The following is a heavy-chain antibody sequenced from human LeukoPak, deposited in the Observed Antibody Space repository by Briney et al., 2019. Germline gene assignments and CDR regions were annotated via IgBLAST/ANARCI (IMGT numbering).Heavy chain of an antibody. CDR2: ISGSGGST. V-gene: IGHV3-23*01. J-gene: IGHJ6*04. D-gene: IGHD3-10*01. CDR3: AKERGSGSYYYYHYGMDV. CDR1: GFTFSSYA. Sequence: GGSLRLSCAASGFTFSSYAMSWVRQAPGKGLEWVSAISGSGGSTYYADSVKGRFTISRDNSKNTLYLQMNSLRAEDTAVYYCAKERGSGSYYYYHYGMDVWGKGTTVTVSS.